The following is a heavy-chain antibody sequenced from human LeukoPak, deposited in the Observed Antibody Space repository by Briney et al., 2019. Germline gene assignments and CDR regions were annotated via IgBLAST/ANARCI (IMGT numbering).Heavy chain of an antibody. CDR3: ARVGPYYYGSGSYRSYYYMDV. D-gene: IGHD3-10*01. J-gene: IGHJ6*03. V-gene: IGHV4-61*02. CDR2: IYTSGST. Sequence: SQTLSLTCTVSGGSISSGSYYWSWIRQPAGKGLEWIGRIYTSGSTNYNPSLKSRVTISVDTSKNQFSLKLSSVTAADTAVYYCARVGPYYYGSGSYRSYYYMDVWGKGTTVTVSS. CDR1: GGSISSGSYY.